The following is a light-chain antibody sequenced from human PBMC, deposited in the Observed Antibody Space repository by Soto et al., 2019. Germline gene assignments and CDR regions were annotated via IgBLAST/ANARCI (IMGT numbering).Light chain of an antibody. CDR3: QQYAGSPIT. CDR2: DAS. J-gene: IGKJ5*01. CDR1: QSVSSS. Sequence: EIVLTQSPVTLYLSPGERATLSCRASQSVSSSLAWYQQKPGLAPTLLISDASSRASGVPDRFTGGGSGTDFTLTIRRLEPEDFALYYCQQYAGSPITFGQGTRLEIK. V-gene: IGKV3-20*01.